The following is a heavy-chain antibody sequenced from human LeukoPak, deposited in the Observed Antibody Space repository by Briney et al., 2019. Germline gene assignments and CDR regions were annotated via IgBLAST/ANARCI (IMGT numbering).Heavy chain of an antibody. CDR1: GHTFSNYA. J-gene: IGHJ4*02. D-gene: IGHD3-22*01. CDR3: ARVRGYYDSSGPRDY. Sequence: ASVKVSCKASGHTFSNYAISWVRQAPGQGLEWMGWINAYNGKTIYSTKLQGRVTMTTDTSTSAAYIELRSLRSDDTAVYYCARVRGYYDSSGPRDYWGQGTLVTVSS. V-gene: IGHV1-18*01. CDR2: INAYNGKT.